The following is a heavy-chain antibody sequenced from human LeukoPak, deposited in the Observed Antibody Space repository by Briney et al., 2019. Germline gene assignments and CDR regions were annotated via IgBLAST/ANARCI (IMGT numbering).Heavy chain of an antibody. CDR3: ASRIRGYYGSGSPPRY. J-gene: IGHJ4*02. Sequence: SETLSLTCTVSGGSISSSSYYWGWIRQPPGKGLEWIGSIYYSGSTYYNPSLKSRVTISVDTSKNQFSLKLSSVTAADTAVYYCASRIRGYYGSGSPPRYWGQGTLVTVSS. CDR1: GGSISSSSYY. CDR2: IYYSGST. V-gene: IGHV4-39*07. D-gene: IGHD3-10*01.